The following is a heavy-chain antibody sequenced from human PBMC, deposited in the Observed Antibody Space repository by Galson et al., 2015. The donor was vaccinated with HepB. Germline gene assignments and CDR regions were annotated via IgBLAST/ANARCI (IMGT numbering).Heavy chain of an antibody. CDR1: GFTFSSYW. CDR2: IHSNGSST. CDR3: ARGRTSVAGRFLDY. Sequence: SLRLSCAASGFTFSSYWMHWVRQAPGKGLVWVARIHSNGSSTNYADSVKGRFTIARDTAKNTLYLQLNSLRAEYTAVYYGARGRTSVAGRFLDYWGQGTLITVSP. D-gene: IGHD6-19*01. J-gene: IGHJ4*02. V-gene: IGHV3-74*01.